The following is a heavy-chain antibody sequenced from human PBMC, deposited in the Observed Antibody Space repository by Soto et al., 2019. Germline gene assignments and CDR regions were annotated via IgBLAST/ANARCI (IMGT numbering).Heavy chain of an antibody. J-gene: IGHJ4*02. CDR1: GFTFSSYS. CDR2: IRGSGTTT. Sequence: GGSLRLSCAASGFTFSSYSMNWVRQAPGQGLEWISNIRGSGTTTYYADSVKGRFTISRDNAKNSLYLQMNSLRDEDTAVYYCARDLNWSFDYWGQGTLVTVSS. V-gene: IGHV3-48*02. CDR3: ARDLNWSFDY.